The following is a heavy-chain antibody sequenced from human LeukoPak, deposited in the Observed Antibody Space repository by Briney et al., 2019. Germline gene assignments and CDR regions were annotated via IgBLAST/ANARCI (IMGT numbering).Heavy chain of an antibody. D-gene: IGHD3-10*01. CDR2: ISGSGGST. V-gene: IGHV3-23*01. CDR1: GFTFSSYA. Sequence: LSGGSLRLSCAASGFTFSSYAMSWVRQAPGKGLEWVSAISGSGGSTYYADSVKGRFTISRDNSKNTLYLQMNSLRAEDTAVYYCAKTKAQTPKTGYFDYWGQGTLVTVSS. J-gene: IGHJ4*02. CDR3: AKTKAQTPKTGYFDY.